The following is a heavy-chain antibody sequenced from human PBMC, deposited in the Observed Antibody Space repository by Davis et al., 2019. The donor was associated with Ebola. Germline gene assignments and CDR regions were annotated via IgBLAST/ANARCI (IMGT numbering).Heavy chain of an antibody. D-gene: IGHD5-24*01. CDR1: GFTFSGSA. CDR2: IRSKANSYAT. Sequence: GGSLRLSCAASGFTFSGSAMHWVRQASGKGLEWVGRIRSKANSYATAYAASVKGRFTISRDDSKNTAYLQMNSLRAEDTAVYYCASFRDGYAYYYGMDVWGQGTTVTVSS. J-gene: IGHJ6*02. CDR3: ASFRDGYAYYYGMDV. V-gene: IGHV3-73*01.